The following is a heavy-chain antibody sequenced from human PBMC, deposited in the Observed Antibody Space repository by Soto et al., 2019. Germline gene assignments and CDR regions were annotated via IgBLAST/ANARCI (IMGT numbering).Heavy chain of an antibody. CDR3: ARARTVGNYGMDV. J-gene: IGHJ6*02. CDR2: IWYDGSNK. Sequence: QVQLVESGGGVVQPGRSLRLSCAASGFTFSSYGMHWVRQAPGKGLEWVAVIWYDGSNKYYADSVKGRFTISRDNSKNTLYLQMNSLRAEDTAVYYYARARTVGNYGMDVWGQGTTVTVSS. V-gene: IGHV3-33*01. CDR1: GFTFSSYG. D-gene: IGHD4-17*01.